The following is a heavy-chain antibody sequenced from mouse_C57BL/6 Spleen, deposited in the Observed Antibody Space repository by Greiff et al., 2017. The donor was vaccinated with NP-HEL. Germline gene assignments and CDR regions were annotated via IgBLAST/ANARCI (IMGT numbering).Heavy chain of an antibody. J-gene: IGHJ2*01. V-gene: IGHV5-4*03. Sequence: EVKLVESGGGLVKPGGSLKLSCAASGFTFSSYAMSWVRQTPEKRLEWVATISDGGSYTYYPDNVKGRFTISRDNAKNNLYLQMSHLKSEDTAMYYCARQAGYYLYYFDYWGQGTTLTVSS. D-gene: IGHD2-3*01. CDR2: ISDGGSYT. CDR3: ARQAGYYLYYFDY. CDR1: GFTFSSYA.